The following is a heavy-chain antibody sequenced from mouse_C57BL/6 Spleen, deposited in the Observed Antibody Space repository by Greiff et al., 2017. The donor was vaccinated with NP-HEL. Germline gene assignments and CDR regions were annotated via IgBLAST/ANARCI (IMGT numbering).Heavy chain of an antibody. CDR2: ISYDGSN. CDR1: GYSITSGYY. CDR3: ARAHYYDYPYAMDC. D-gene: IGHD2-4*01. Sequence: EVKLMESGPGLVKPSQSLSLTCSVTGYSITSGYYWNWIRQFPGNKLEWMGYISYDGSNNYNPSLKNRISITRDTSKNQFFLKLNSVTTEDTATYYCARAHYYDYPYAMDCWGQGTSVTVSS. V-gene: IGHV3-6*01. J-gene: IGHJ4*01.